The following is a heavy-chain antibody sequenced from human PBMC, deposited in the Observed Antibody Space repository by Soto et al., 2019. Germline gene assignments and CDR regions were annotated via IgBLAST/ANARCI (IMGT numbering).Heavy chain of an antibody. CDR2: IYSGGST. D-gene: IGHD3-10*01. Sequence: GGSLRLSCAASGFTVSSNYMSWVRQAPGKGLEWVSVIYSGGSTDYAESVKCRFTISRDNSKNTLYLQMNSLRAEDTAVYYCARVVMVRGRQYTKGIDYWGQGTLVTVSS. CDR1: GFTVSSNY. V-gene: IGHV3-66*01. J-gene: IGHJ4*02. CDR3: ARVVMVRGRQYTKGIDY.